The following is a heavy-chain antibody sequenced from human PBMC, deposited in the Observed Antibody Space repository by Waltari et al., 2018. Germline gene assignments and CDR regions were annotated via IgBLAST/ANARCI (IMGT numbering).Heavy chain of an antibody. J-gene: IGHJ4*02. CDR1: GGSISNYY. V-gene: IGHV4-59*08. Sequence: QVQLQESGPGLVKPSETLSLTCTVSGGSISNYYWSWIRQSPGKGLEWIGSIYYSGSTNSNPSLESRVNLSVDTSKNHFSLKLSSVTAADTALYYCARQGHYVFWTGYYLFDYWGQGTLVTVSS. CDR3: ARQGHYVFWTGYYLFDY. CDR2: IYYSGST. D-gene: IGHD3-3*01.